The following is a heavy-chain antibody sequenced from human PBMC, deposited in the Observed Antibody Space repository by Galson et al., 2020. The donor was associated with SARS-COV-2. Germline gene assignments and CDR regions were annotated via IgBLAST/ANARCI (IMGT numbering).Heavy chain of an antibody. CDR2: IFYSGFT. Sequence: SQTLSLTCTVSGGSITSDGSYWSWIRQHPGKGLEWIGYIFYSGFTYYNPSLRSRVTMSLDTSKNQFSLKLNSVTAADTAVYYCARDGGGYVSYWGQGTLVTVSS. J-gene: IGHJ4*02. D-gene: IGHD3-16*01. CDR3: ARDGGGYVSY. CDR1: GGSITSDGSY. V-gene: IGHV4-31*03.